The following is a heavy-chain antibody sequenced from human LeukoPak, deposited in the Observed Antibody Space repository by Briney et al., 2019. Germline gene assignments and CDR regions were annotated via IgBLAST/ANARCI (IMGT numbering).Heavy chain of an antibody. Sequence: GGSLRLSCAASGFTFSSYEMNWIRQAPGKGLEWVSYISTSGSTIYYADSVKGRFTISRDNAKNSLYLQMNSLRAEDTAVYNCASLPDGLGGYNYSDYWGEGTLVTVSS. CDR2: ISTSGSTI. J-gene: IGHJ4*02. V-gene: IGHV3-48*03. CDR1: GFTFSSYE. D-gene: IGHD5-24*01. CDR3: ASLPDGLGGYNYSDY.